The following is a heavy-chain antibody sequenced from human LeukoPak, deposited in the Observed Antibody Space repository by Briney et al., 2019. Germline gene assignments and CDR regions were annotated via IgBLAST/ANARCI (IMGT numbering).Heavy chain of an antibody. CDR2: IYYSGST. CDR3: ARSAGSSGLFDY. D-gene: IGHD6-13*01. Sequence: SETLSLTCTVSGGSISSSSYYWGWIRQPPGKGLEWIGSIYYSGSTYYNPSLKSRVTISVDTSKNQFSLKLSSVTAADTAVYYCARSAGSSGLFDYWGQGTLVTVSS. CDR1: GGSISSSSYY. V-gene: IGHV4-39*07. J-gene: IGHJ4*02.